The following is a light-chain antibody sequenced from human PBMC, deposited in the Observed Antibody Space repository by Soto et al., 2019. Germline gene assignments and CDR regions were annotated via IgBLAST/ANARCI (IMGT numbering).Light chain of an antibody. CDR3: QSNDNGLSGSDV. Sequence: SVLTQPPAVSGDPGQRGTICCTGSSSNIGAGYDVNWYQQLPETAPKLLIFGDSNRPSGVPDRFSGSKSGTSASLVITGLQADDEADYYCQSNDNGLSGSDVFGTGTKVTVL. CDR1: SSNIGAGYD. V-gene: IGLV1-40*01. J-gene: IGLJ1*01. CDR2: GDS.